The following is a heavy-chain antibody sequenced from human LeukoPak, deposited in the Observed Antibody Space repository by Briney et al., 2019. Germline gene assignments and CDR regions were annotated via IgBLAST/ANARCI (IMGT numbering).Heavy chain of an antibody. D-gene: IGHD3-16*01. J-gene: IGHJ3*02. CDR3: ARDFFMITFGGVINDAFDI. CDR2: INPNSGGT. CDR1: EYTFTGYY. V-gene: IGHV1-2*02. Sequence: ASVKVSCKASEYTFTGYYMHWVRQAHGQGLEWMGWINPNSGGTNYAQKFQGRVTMTRGTSISTAYMELSRLRSDDTAVYYCARDFFMITFGGVINDAFDIWGQGTMVTVSS.